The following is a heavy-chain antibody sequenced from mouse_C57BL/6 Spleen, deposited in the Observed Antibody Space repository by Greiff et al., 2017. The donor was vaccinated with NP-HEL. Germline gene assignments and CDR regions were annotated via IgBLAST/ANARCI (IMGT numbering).Heavy chain of an antibody. V-gene: IGHV5-4*01. CDR1: GFTFSSYA. Sequence: EVQVVESGGGLVKPGGSLKLSCAASGFTFSSYAMSWVRQTPEKRLEWVATISDGGSYTYYPDNVKGRFTISRDNAKNNLYLQMSHLKSEDTAMYYCASEGYWGQGTLVTVSA. CDR2: ISDGGSYT. CDR3: ASEGY. J-gene: IGHJ3*01.